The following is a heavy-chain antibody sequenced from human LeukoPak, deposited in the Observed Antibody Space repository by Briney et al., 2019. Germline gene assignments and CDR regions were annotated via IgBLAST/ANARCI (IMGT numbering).Heavy chain of an antibody. CDR2: ISDSGGST. Sequence: PGGSLRLSCAASGFTFSSYAMSWVRQAPGKGLEWVAGISDSGGSTKYADSVKGRFTISRDNPKNTLFLQMNSLRAEDTAVYFCARERSYCSGATCSLDLWGQGTLVTVSS. CDR3: ARERSYCSGATCSLDL. CDR1: GFTFSSYA. V-gene: IGHV3-23*01. D-gene: IGHD2-15*01. J-gene: IGHJ5*02.